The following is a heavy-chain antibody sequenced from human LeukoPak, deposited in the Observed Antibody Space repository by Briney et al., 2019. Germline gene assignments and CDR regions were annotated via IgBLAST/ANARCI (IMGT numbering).Heavy chain of an antibody. CDR3: AVQTMGYYYYYMDV. Sequence: SVKVSCKASGGTFSSYAISWVRQAPGQGLEWMGGIIPIFGTANYAQKFQGRVTITADESTSTAYMELSSLRSEDTAVYYCAVQTMGYYYYYMDVWGKGTTVTVSS. D-gene: IGHD1-1*01. CDR2: IIPIFGTA. CDR1: GGTFSSYA. V-gene: IGHV1-69*01. J-gene: IGHJ6*03.